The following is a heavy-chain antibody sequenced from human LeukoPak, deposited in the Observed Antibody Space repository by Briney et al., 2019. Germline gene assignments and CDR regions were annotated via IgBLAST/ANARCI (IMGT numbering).Heavy chain of an antibody. CDR2: TYIGGRT. D-gene: IGHD6-19*01. Sequence: SETLSLTCIVTGTSIRSGSYYWNWIRQAAGKGLEWIGRTYIGGRTTYNPSLKSRVTISLETTENQFSLRLRSVTAADTAVYYRAREGIAVADTYYYYYMDVWGKGTWVTVSS. CDR1: GTSIRSGSYY. J-gene: IGHJ6*03. CDR3: AREGIAVADTYYYYYMDV. V-gene: IGHV4-61*02.